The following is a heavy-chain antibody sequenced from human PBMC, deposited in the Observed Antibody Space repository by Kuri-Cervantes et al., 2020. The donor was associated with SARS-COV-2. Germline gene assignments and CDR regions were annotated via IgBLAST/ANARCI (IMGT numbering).Heavy chain of an antibody. J-gene: IGHJ6*02. CDR1: GGPISSISYY. CDR3: ARGVGAAVAGTLITIYYYYGMDV. Sequence: SETLSLTCTVPGGPISSISYYWVWIRRPPGRGLEWIGGSYYSGSAYYNPSLKSRVTISVDTSKNQFSLKLSSVPAADTAVYYCARGVGAAVAGTLITIYYYYGMDVWGQGTTVTVSS. V-gene: IGHV4-39*01. D-gene: IGHD6-19*01. CDR2: SYYSGSA.